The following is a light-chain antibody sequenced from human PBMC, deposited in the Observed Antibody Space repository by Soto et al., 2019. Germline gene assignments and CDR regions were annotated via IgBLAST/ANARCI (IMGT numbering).Light chain of an antibody. Sequence: EIVLTQSTATLSVSPGESATLSCRASRSVSSNLAWYQQKPGQSPRLLIYFASTRATGVPARFSGSGSGTEFTLTISSLQSEDFAVYYCQQFKDWPPLTFGGGTKVEIK. CDR3: QQFKDWPPLT. V-gene: IGKV3-15*01. J-gene: IGKJ4*01. CDR1: RSVSSN. CDR2: FAS.